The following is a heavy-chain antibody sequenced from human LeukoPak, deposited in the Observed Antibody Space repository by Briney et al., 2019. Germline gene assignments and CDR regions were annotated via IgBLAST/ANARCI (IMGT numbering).Heavy chain of an antibody. Sequence: SETPSLTCTVSGGSISSYYWSWIRQPPGKGLEWVGYIYYSGSTNYNPSLKSRVTISVDTSKNQFSLKLSSVTAADTAVYYCAISSHPARYYFDYWGQGTLVTVSS. CDR1: GGSISSYY. V-gene: IGHV4-59*01. D-gene: IGHD6-6*01. CDR2: IYYSGST. CDR3: AISSHPARYYFDY. J-gene: IGHJ4*02.